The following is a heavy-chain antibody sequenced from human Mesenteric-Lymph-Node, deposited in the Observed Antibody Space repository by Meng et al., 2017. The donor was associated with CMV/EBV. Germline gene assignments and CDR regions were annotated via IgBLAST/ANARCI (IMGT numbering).Heavy chain of an antibody. V-gene: IGHV4-34*01. CDR3: ARGSSYDILTGYFDY. CDR2: INHSGST. J-gene: IGHJ4*02. Sequence: VHVTQLGAGRLKPSETLSVTCAVYGGSFSGYYWNWIRQSPEKGLEWIGEINHSGSTTYNPSFTSRIIISVDTSTNQISLNMSSVTAADTAVYYCARGSSYDILTGYFDYWGQGALVTVSS. CDR1: GGSFSGYY. D-gene: IGHD3-9*01.